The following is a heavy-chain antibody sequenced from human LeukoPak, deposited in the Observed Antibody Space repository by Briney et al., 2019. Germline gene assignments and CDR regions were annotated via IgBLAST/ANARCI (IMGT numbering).Heavy chain of an antibody. J-gene: IGHJ6*03. CDR1: GYTFTSYY. Sequence: SSVKVSCKASGYTFTSYYMHWVRRAPGQGLEWMGIINASGCSTSYAQKFQGRVTMTRDTSTSTVYMELSSLRSEDTAVYYCARDPSAYDLAASGYYYYYMDVWGKGTTVTVSS. D-gene: IGHD3-3*01. CDR3: ARDPSAYDLAASGYYYYYMDV. CDR2: INASGCST. V-gene: IGHV1-46*01.